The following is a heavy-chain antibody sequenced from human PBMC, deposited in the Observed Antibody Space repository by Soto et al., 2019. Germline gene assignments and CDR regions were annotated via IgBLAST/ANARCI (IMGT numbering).Heavy chain of an antibody. CDR3: AKDRDGGSYFDMPDSFDV. V-gene: IGHV3-9*01. J-gene: IGHJ3*01. CDR1: GFTFDDYP. Sequence: EVLLVESGGGLVQPSRSLMLSCAASGFTFDDYPMHWVRQAPGKGLEWVSTISWNSAKIAYADSVKGRFTVSRDNAKNSLYLQMTSLRVDDTALYYCAKDRDGGSYFDMPDSFDVWGQGTVVTVSS. D-gene: IGHD1-26*01. CDR2: ISWNSAKI.